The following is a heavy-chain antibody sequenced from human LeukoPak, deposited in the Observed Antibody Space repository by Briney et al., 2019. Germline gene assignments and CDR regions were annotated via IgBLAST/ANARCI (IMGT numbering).Heavy chain of an antibody. J-gene: IGHJ4*02. CDR2: ISGSGGST. CDR3: ARVVGYSYGNDY. Sequence: GGSLRLSCAASGFTFSSYAMSWVRQAPGKGLEWVSGISGSGGSTYYADSVKGRFTISRDNAKNSLYLQMNSLRAEDTAVYYCARVVGYSYGNDYWGQGTLVTVSS. V-gene: IGHV3-23*01. CDR1: GFTFSSYA. D-gene: IGHD5-18*01.